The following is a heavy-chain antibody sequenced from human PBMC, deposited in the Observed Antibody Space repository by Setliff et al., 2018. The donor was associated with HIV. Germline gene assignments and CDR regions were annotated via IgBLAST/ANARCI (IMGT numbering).Heavy chain of an antibody. Sequence: ASVKVSCKASGYTFTGYYMHWVRQAPGQGLEWMGWINPNSGGTNYAQNFQGRVTMTRDTSISTAYMELSRLRSDDTAVYYCARGLVAVANTFYYYYMDVWGKGTTVTVSS. V-gene: IGHV1-2*02. CDR2: INPNSGGT. CDR3: ARGLVAVANTFYYYYMDV. CDR1: GYTFTGYY. D-gene: IGHD6-19*01. J-gene: IGHJ6*03.